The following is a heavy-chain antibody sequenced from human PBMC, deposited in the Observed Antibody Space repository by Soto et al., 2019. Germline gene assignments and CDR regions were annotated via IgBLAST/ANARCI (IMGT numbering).Heavy chain of an antibody. CDR3: ARVSSGSYHPYFDY. J-gene: IGHJ4*02. Sequence: SETLSLTCTVSGGSISSGDYYWSWIRQPPGKGLEWIGYIYYSGSTYYNPSLKSRVTISVDTSKNQFSLKLSSVTAADTAVYYCARVSSGSYHPYFDYWGQGTLVTVSS. CDR1: GGSISSGDYY. D-gene: IGHD1-26*01. V-gene: IGHV4-30-4*01. CDR2: IYYSGST.